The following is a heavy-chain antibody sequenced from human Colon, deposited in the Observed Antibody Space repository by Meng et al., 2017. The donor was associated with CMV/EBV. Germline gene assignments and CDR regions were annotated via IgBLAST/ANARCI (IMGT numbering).Heavy chain of an antibody. CDR3: AKGRLKYSSGFRDFFEF. CDR1: GISVADYA. V-gene: IGHV3-9*01. D-gene: IGHD3-22*01. CDR2: ISWSGGSK. Sequence: GGSLRLSCVVSGISVADYAMHWVRQTPGKGLEWISGISWSGGSKVYGDAVQGRFTVSRDTAKSSVYLQMNSLRADDTALYYCAKGRLKYSSGFRDFFEFWGQGTLVTVSS. J-gene: IGHJ4*02.